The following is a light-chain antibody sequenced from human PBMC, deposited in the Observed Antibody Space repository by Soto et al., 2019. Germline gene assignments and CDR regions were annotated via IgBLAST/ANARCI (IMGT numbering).Light chain of an antibody. V-gene: IGKV1-33*01. J-gene: IGKJ3*01. CDR2: DAS. CDR1: QDVRNY. CDR3: QQRHNLPHT. Sequence: DIQMTQSPYSLSASVGDTVTITCQASQDVRNYLSWYQQKARKAPKLLIYDASNLETEVPSRFSGNGSGTVFTFTISILQPEDIATYYCQQRHNLPHTFVPGTKVDIK.